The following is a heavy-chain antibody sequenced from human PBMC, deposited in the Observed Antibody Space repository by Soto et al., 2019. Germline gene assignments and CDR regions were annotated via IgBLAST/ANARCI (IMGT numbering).Heavy chain of an antibody. J-gene: IGHJ5*02. CDR2: IIPILGIA. CDR1: GGTFSSYT. CDR3: ARSLRYRISLPDWFDP. V-gene: IGHV1-69*02. D-gene: IGHD3-16*02. Sequence: QVQLVQSGAEVKKPGSSVKVSCKASGGTFSSYTISWVRQAPGQGLEWMGRIIPILGIANYAQKFQGRVTITADKSTSPAYMELSSLRSEDTAVYYCARSLRYRISLPDWFDPWGQGTLVTVSS.